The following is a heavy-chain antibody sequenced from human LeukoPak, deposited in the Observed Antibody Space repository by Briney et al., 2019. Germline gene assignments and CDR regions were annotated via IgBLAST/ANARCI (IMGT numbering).Heavy chain of an antibody. CDR2: ISSSGSTV. Sequence: PGGSLRLSCAASGFTFSSYEMNWVRQAPGKGLEWVSYISSSGSTVYYADSVKGRFTVSRDNAKNSLYLQMNSLRDEDTAVYYCAHVKARSGSTFDIWGQGTMVTVPS. J-gene: IGHJ3*02. CDR3: AHVKARSGSTFDI. CDR1: GFTFSSYE. D-gene: IGHD3-10*01. V-gene: IGHV3-48*03.